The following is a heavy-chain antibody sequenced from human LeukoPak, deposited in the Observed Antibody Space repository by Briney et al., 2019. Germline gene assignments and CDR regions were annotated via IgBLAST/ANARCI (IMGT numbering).Heavy chain of an antibody. J-gene: IGHJ6*03. CDR1: GFTFSSYA. CDR3: ARDVVAAAWKEDYYYYYMDV. D-gene: IGHD6-13*01. Sequence: PGGSLRLSCAASGFTFSSYAMHWVRQAPGKGLEWVAVISYDGSNKYYADSVKGRFTISRDNSKNTLYLQMNSLRAEDTAVYYCARDVVAAAWKEDYYYYYMDVWGKGTTVTVSS. CDR2: ISYDGSNK. V-gene: IGHV3-30-3*01.